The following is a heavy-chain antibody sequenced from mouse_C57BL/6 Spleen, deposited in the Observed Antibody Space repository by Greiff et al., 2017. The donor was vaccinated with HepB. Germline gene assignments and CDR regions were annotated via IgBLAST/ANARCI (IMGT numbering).Heavy chain of an antibody. CDR2: IDPETGGT. V-gene: IGHV1-15*01. CDR1: GYTFTDYE. D-gene: IGHD2-4*01. J-gene: IGHJ3*01. Sequence: QVQLQQSGAELVRPGASVTLSRKASGYTFTDYEMHWVKQTPVHGLEWIGAIDPETGGTAYNQKFKGKAILTADKSSSTAYMELRSLTSEDSAVYYCTRKGIYYEAWFAYWGQGTLVTVSA. CDR3: TRKGIYYEAWFAY.